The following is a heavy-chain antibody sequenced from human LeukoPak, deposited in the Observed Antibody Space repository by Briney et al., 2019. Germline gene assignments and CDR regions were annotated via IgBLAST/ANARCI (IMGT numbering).Heavy chain of an antibody. J-gene: IGHJ3*01. CDR3: ARDLRGGFGFDV. V-gene: IGHV3-13*01. D-gene: IGHD3-10*01. CDR1: GFTFSNYD. CDR2: IGIAGDT. Sequence: GGSLRLSCAASGFTFSNYDMHWVRQTTGKGLEWVSVIGIAGDTYCGGSVKGRVTISRESAKTSFYLQMTSLRAEDTAVYYCARDLRGGFGFDVWGQGTMVTVSS.